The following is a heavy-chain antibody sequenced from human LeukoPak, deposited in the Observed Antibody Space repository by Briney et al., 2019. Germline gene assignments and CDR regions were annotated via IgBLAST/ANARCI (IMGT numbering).Heavy chain of an antibody. CDR1: GFTFSTYA. CDR2: VSYDGSIE. Sequence: GGSLRLSCAASGFTFSTYAMYWVRQAPGKGLEWVAVVSYDGSIEYYADSVKGRFTISRDNSNNALYLQMNSLRTEDTALYYCARVGEMSWLQLHFDYWGRGTLVTVSS. D-gene: IGHD5-24*01. V-gene: IGHV3-30-3*01. J-gene: IGHJ4*02. CDR3: ARVGEMSWLQLHFDY.